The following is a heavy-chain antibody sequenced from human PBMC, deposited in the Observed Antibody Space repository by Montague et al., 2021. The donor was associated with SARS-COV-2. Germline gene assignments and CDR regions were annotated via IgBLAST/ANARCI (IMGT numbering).Heavy chain of an antibody. D-gene: IGHD2-15*01. J-gene: IGHJ4*02. CDR2: IHWDEER. CDR1: GFSLTSTGVA. Sequence: PALVKPTQTLTLTCTFSGFSLTSTGVAVGWIRQPPGKALEWLALIHWDEERLYTPSLENRLTVTKDIPKKQVALTMTDMEPVDTATYHCAAGWFYFDHWGQGIEGTVSS. V-gene: IGHV2-5*02. CDR3: AAGWFYFDH.